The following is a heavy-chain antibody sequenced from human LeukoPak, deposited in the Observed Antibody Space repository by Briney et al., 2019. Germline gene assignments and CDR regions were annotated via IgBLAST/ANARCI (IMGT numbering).Heavy chain of an antibody. Sequence: ASVKVSCKASGYTFTSYAIHWVRQAPGQRLEWMGWINAGNGNTKYSQKFQGRVTITRDTSASTAYMELSSLRSEDTAVYYCASVKGRGWYIFDYWGQGTLVTVSS. D-gene: IGHD6-19*01. J-gene: IGHJ4*02. CDR2: INAGNGNT. CDR3: ASVKGRGWYIFDY. CDR1: GYTFTSYA. V-gene: IGHV1-3*01.